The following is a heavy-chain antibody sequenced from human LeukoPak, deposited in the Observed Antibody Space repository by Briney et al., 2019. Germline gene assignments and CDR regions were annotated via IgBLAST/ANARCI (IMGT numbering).Heavy chain of an antibody. V-gene: IGHV1-8*01. CDR1: GYTFTSYD. D-gene: IGHD6-6*01. J-gene: IGHJ5*02. CDR3: ARWAARPGWFDP. CDR2: MNPNSGST. Sequence: ASVKVSCKASGYTFTSYDINWVRQATGQGLEWMGWMNPNSGSTGYAQKFQGRVTMTRNTSISTAYMELSSLRFEDTAVYYCARWAARPGWFDPWGQGTLVTVSS.